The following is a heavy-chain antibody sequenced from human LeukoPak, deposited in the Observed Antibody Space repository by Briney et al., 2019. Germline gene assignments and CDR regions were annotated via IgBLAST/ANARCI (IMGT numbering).Heavy chain of an antibody. CDR1: GASINSNF. D-gene: IGHD5-18*01. J-gene: IGHJ4*02. V-gene: IGHV4-59*01. CDR3: ARGVDTAIRVDY. CDR2: IYHSGEI. Sequence: SETLSLTCTVSGASINSNFWSWLRQSPGKGLEWIAYIYHSGEINYNPSLGSRVTISLDTSKNQVSLKMTSVTAADTAVYYCARGVDTAIRVDYWGQGTLVTVSS.